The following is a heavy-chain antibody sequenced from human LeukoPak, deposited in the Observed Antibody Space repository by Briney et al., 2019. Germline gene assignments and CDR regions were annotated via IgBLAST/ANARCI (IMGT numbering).Heavy chain of an antibody. V-gene: IGHV4-4*07. CDR2: IYTSGST. J-gene: IGHJ4*02. CDR3: AAAVSVGPGWRGWTQFDY. Sequence: PSETLSLTCTVSGGSISSYYWSWIRQPPGKGLEWIGRIYTSGSTNYNPSLKSRVTMSVDTSKNQFSLKLSSVTAADTAVYYCAAAVSVGPGWRGWTQFDYWGQGTLVTVSS. CDR1: GGSISSYY. D-gene: IGHD1-26*01.